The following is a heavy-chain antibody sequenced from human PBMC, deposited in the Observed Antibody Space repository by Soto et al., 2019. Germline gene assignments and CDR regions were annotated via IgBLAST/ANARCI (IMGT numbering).Heavy chain of an antibody. D-gene: IGHD3-10*01. CDR2: IRSKDNSYAK. J-gene: IGHJ6*02. CDR1: GVTFSGSA. V-gene: IGHV3-73*02. Sequence: EVQLVESGGGLVKPGGSLKLSCAASGVTFSGSAMHWVRQAAGKGLEWVGRIRSKDNSYAKTYAASVKGRFTISRDDSKTTAYLQMNSLKTEETAVYYCTRYGGDLWFGELSSKTKYYYGMDVWGQGTTVTVSS. CDR3: TRYGGDLWFGELSSKTKYYYGMDV.